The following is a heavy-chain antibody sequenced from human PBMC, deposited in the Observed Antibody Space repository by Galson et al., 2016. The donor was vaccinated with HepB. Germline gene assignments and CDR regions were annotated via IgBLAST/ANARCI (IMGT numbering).Heavy chain of an antibody. CDR2: INGSAART. D-gene: IGHD3-9*01. CDR1: GFTFSSYA. CDR3: AKVDYFAGAHWFDP. J-gene: IGHJ5*02. V-gene: IGHV3-23*01. Sequence: SLRLSCAASGFTFSSYAMTWVRQAPGQGLEWVSAINGSAARTYYADSVRGRFTISRDNSRNTLYLQMNGLRAEDTAVYYCAKVDYFAGAHWFDPWGQGTLVTVSS.